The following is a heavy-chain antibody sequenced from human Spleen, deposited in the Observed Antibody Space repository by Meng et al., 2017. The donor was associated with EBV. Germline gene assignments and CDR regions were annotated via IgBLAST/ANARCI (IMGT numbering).Heavy chain of an antibody. J-gene: IGHJ4*02. D-gene: IGHD3-10*01. CDR1: GGTFNSDA. V-gene: IGHV1-69*06. Sequence: QVQLVQSGAEGKKAGSSVKVSCKTSGGTFNSDAISWVRQAPGQGLEWMGGLIPMLGAPNLAQKFQDRVTIIADKSTSTHYMELSSLRSDDTAVYYCASESGRGYTPDYWGQGTLVTVSS. CDR3: ASESGRGYTPDY. CDR2: LIPMLGAP.